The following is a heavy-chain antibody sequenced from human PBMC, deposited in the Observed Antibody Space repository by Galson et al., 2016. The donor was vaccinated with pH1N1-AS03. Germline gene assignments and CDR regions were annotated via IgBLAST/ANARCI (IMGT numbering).Heavy chain of an antibody. CDR3: ARLQRDTILTDSFFDY. D-gene: IGHD5-18*01. CDR2: ISASGGDT. CDR1: GFSFNTFA. V-gene: IGHV3-23*01. J-gene: IGHJ4*02. Sequence: SLRLSCAASGFSFNTFAMSWVRQAQGKGLEWVSSISASGGDTYYADSVKDRFTISRDNSRNTLYLQMNSLRAEDAAIYYCARLQRDTILTDSFFDYWGQGTLVTVSS.